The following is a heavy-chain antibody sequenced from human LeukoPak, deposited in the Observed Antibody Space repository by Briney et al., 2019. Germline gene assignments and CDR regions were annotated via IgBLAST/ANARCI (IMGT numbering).Heavy chain of an antibody. J-gene: IGHJ5*02. CDR2: IIPIFGTA. CDR3: AGAREYGDYGLCWFDP. CDR1: GGTFSSYA. Sequence: SVKVSCTASGGTFSSYAISWVRQAPGQGLEWMGGIIPIFGTANYAQKFQGRVTITADESTSTAYMELSSLRSEDTAVYYRAGAREYGDYGLCWFDPWGQGTLVTVSS. V-gene: IGHV1-69*13. D-gene: IGHD4-17*01.